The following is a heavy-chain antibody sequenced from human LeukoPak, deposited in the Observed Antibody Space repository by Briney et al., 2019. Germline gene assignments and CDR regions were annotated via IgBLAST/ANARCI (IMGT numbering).Heavy chain of an antibody. CDR1: GFTFSSYS. CDR2: ISSSSSTI. D-gene: IGHD2-21*02. Sequence: PGGSLRLSCAASGFTFSSYSMNWVRQAPGKGLEWVSSISSSSSTIYYADSVKGRFTISRDNAKNSLYLQMNSLRDEDTAVYYCASRALAYCGGDCQWYYFDYWGQGSLVTVSS. J-gene: IGHJ4*02. V-gene: IGHV3-48*02. CDR3: ASRALAYCGGDCQWYYFDY.